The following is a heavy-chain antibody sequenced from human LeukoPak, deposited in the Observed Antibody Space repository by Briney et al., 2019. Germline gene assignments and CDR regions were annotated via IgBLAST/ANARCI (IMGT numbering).Heavy chain of an antibody. J-gene: IGHJ3*02. D-gene: IGHD4-23*01. V-gene: IGHV4-31*03. CDR1: GGSISSGAYY. CDR2: IYYSGST. Sequence: SETLSLTCTVSGGSISSGAYYWSWIRQLPGKGLEWIGYIYYSGSTYYNPSLKSRVTISVDTPENQFSLKLSSVTAADTAVYYCARYTTVVTANAFDIWGQGTMVTVSS. CDR3: ARYTTVVTANAFDI.